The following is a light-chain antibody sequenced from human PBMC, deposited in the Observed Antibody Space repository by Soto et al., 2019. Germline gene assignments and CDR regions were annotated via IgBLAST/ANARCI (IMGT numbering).Light chain of an antibody. Sequence: EIVLTQSPANLSLSPGERATLSCRASQRVSSYLAWYQQKPGQAPRLLIYDASNRATGIPARFSGSGSGTDFILTISSQEPEDFAVYYFQQRSNWPWTFGQGTKVEIK. CDR2: DAS. V-gene: IGKV3-11*01. J-gene: IGKJ1*01. CDR3: QQRSNWPWT. CDR1: QRVSSY.